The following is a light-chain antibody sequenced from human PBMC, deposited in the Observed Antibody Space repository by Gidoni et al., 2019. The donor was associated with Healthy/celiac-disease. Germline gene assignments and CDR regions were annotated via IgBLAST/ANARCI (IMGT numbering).Light chain of an antibody. CDR3: QQSYSTPIYT. CDR2: AAS. CDR1: QSISSD. J-gene: IGKJ2*01. V-gene: IGKV1-39*01. Sequence: DIQMTQSPSSLSASVGDRVTITCRASQSISSDLNWYQQKPGKAPKLLIDAASSLQSGVPSRFSGSGSGTDFTLTISSLQPEDFATYYCQQSYSTPIYTFGQGTKLEIK.